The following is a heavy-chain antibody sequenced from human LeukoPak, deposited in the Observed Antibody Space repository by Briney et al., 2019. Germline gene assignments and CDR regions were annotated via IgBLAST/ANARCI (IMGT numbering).Heavy chain of an antibody. CDR2: ITSSSSYI. D-gene: IGHD3-16*02. CDR1: GFTVSSNS. J-gene: IGHJ4*02. Sequence: GGSLRLSCTVSGFTVSSNSMTWVRQAPGKGLEWVSSITSSSSYIYYADSVKGRFTISRDNAKSSLYLQMNSLRAEDTALYYCARHRTASDYWGQGTLVTVSS. CDR3: ARHRTASDY. V-gene: IGHV3-21*01.